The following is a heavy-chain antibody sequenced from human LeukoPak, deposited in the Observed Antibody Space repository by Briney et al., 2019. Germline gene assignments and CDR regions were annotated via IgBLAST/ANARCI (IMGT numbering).Heavy chain of an antibody. V-gene: IGHV3-23*01. CDR1: GFTFSSYA. D-gene: IGHD3-22*01. Sequence: GGSLRLSCAASGFTFSSYAMSWVRQAPGRGLEWVSAISGSGGSTYYADSVKGRFTISRDNSKNTLYLQMNSLRAEDTAVYYCAKLVNYYDSSGYYFWYWGQGTLVTVSS. CDR3: AKLVNYYDSSGYYFWY. CDR2: ISGSGGST. J-gene: IGHJ4*02.